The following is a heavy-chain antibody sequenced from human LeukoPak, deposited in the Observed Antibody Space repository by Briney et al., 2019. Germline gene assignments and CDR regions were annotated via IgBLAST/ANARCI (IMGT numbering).Heavy chain of an antibody. CDR1: KFTFSNYG. D-gene: IGHD3-10*01. CDR3: AKEFDSGGYGANFDS. Sequence: PGGSLRLSCTGSKFTFSNYGMQWVCQAPGKGLEWVAVVSAHGTTKYYADSVKGRFTISRDNSRNTMYLQMNSLRAEDTAVYYCAKEFDSGGYGANFDSWGQGTLVTVSS. J-gene: IGHJ4*02. CDR2: VSAHGTTK. V-gene: IGHV3-30*18.